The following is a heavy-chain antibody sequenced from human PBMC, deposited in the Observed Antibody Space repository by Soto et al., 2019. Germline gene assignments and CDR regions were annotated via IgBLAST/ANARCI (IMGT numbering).Heavy chain of an antibody. CDR3: AKAVQGSWSYHLYFYYYNGMDV. Sequence: GGSLRLSCAASGFTVSSNYMSWVRQAPGKGLEWVSVIYSGGSTYYADSVKGRFTISRDNSTNTLYLQMNSLRAEDTAVYYCAKAVQGSWSYHLYFYYYNGMDVSGQGTTVTVSS. CDR2: IYSGGST. V-gene: IGHV3-53*01. CDR1: GFTVSSNY. J-gene: IGHJ6*02. D-gene: IGHD3-10*01.